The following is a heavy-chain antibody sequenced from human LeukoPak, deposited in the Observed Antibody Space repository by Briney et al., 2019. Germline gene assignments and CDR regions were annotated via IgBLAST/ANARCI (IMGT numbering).Heavy chain of an antibody. Sequence: PSETLSLTCTVSGGSISSGGYYWSWIRQHPGKGLEWIGYIYYSGSTYYNPSLKSRVTTSVDTSKNQFSLKLSSVTAADTAVYYCARVRIRGAADLGFDPWGQGTLVTVSS. J-gene: IGHJ5*02. V-gene: IGHV4-31*03. CDR2: IYYSGST. D-gene: IGHD6-13*01. CDR1: GGSISSGGYY. CDR3: ARVRIRGAADLGFDP.